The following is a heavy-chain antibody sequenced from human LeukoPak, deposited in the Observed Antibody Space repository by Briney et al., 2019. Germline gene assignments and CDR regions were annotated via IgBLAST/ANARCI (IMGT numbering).Heavy chain of an antibody. CDR2: INYSGST. CDR3: ARRRFVRGPDVVNPFDY. D-gene: IGHD2-8*01. CDR1: GYYISSAYY. V-gene: IGHV4-38-2*02. J-gene: IGHJ4*02. Sequence: SETLSLTCTVSGYYISSAYYWGWIRQPPGKGLEWIGSINYSGSTYYNPSLKSRVTISVDTSKNQFSLKLSSVTAADTAVYYCARRRFVRGPDVVNPFDYWGQGTLVTVSS.